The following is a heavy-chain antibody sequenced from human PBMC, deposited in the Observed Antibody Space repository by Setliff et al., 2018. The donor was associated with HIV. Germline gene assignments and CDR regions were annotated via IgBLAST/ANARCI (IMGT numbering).Heavy chain of an antibody. CDR3: ARGSSGYYYHYFYYMDV. CDR1: GGTVIGGTVMSYS. J-gene: IGHJ6*03. Sequence: ASVKVSCKTSGGTVIGGTVMSYSISWVRQAPGQGLEWMGWISAYNGNTKSAQNLQGRVTMTTDTSTSTAYMELRSLRSDDTAVYYCARGSSGYYYHYFYYMDVWGKGTTVTVSS. CDR2: ISAYNGNT. D-gene: IGHD3-22*01. V-gene: IGHV1-18*01.